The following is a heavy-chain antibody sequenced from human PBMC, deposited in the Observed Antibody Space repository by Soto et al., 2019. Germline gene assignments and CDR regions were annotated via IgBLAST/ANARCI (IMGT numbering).Heavy chain of an antibody. J-gene: IGHJ6*02. Sequence: ASVKVSCKASGYSFTDYHIHWVRQAPGQGLEWLGRINPKSGGTSTAQKFQGWVTMTTDTSMSTASMELTRLTSDDTAIYYCARGDSTDCSNGVCSFFYNHDMDVWGQGTTVTVSS. CDR1: GYSFTDYH. CDR2: INPKSGGT. D-gene: IGHD2-8*01. CDR3: ARGDSTDCSNGVCSFFYNHDMDV. V-gene: IGHV1-2*04.